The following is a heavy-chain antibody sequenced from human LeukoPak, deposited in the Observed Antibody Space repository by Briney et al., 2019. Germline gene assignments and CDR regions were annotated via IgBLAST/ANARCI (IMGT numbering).Heavy chain of an antibody. Sequence: SETLSLSCTVSGGSINTSYWSWVRQPPGEGLEWVCFVYYSGRTSYSPSLYSRVTISVDTSNGQFSLKLSSVTAADTAMYYCARLGLGDEACWFDPWGEGTLVTVSS. D-gene: IGHD3-10*01. CDR1: GGSINTSY. V-gene: IGHV4-59*01. CDR3: ARLGLGDEACWFDP. CDR2: VYYSGRT. J-gene: IGHJ5*02.